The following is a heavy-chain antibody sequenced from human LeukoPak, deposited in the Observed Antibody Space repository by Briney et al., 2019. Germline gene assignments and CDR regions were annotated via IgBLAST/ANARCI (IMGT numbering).Heavy chain of an antibody. CDR1: GGSFSGYY. J-gene: IGHJ3*02. D-gene: IGHD2-2*01. Sequence: SETLSLTGAVYGGSFSGYYWSWIRQVPGKGLEGIGEINQSGRTNYNPSLKSRVTISVDTSRNQISLKLSFVTATSTAIYYLGXXXXXXXHXSYADDNAFDIWGQGTMVTVSS. CDR2: INQSGRT. CDR3: GXXXXXXXHXSYADDNAFDI. V-gene: IGHV4-34*01.